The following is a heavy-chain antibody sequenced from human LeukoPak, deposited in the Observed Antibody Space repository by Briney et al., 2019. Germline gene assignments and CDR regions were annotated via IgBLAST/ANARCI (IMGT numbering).Heavy chain of an antibody. CDR2: IYYSGST. Sequence: NPSETLSLTCTVSGGSISSSSYYWGWIRQPPGKGLEWIGSIYYSGSTYYNPSLKSRVTISVDTSKNQFSLKLSSVTAADTAVYYCARHDFWSGYRFDPWGQGTLVTVPS. CDR3: ARHDFWSGYRFDP. D-gene: IGHD3-3*01. CDR1: GGSISSSSYY. J-gene: IGHJ5*02. V-gene: IGHV4-39*01.